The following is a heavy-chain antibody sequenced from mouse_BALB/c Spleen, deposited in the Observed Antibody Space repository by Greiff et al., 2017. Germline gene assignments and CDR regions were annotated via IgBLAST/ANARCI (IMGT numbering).Heavy chain of an antibody. D-gene: IGHD1-1*01. CDR1: GYTFTNHH. CDR2: INPYNDYT. J-gene: IGHJ4*01. V-gene: IGHV1S45*01. Sequence: VQLKESGAELVRPGASVKISCKAFGYTFTNHHINWVKQRPGQGLDWIGYINPYNDYTSYNQKFKGKATLTVDKSSSTAYMELSSLTSEDSAVYDCERYPTTVVAPYAMDYWGQGTSVTVSS. CDR3: ERYPTTVVAPYAMDY.